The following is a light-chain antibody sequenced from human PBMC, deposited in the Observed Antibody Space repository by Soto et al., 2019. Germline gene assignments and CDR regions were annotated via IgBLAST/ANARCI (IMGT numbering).Light chain of an antibody. V-gene: IGLV2-23*01. CDR1: SSDVGSYNL. CDR2: EGS. J-gene: IGLJ1*01. Sequence: QSVLTQPASVSGSPGQSITISCTGISSDVGSYNLVSWCQQHPGKAPKLMIYEGSKRPSGVSNRFSGSKSGNTASLTISGLQAEDEADYYCCSYAGSSTYVFGTGTKVTVL. CDR3: CSYAGSSTYV.